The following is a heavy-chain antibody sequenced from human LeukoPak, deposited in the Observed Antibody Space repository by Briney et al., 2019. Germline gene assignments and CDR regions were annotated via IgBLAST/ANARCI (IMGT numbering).Heavy chain of an antibody. CDR1: AYSISDGWV. J-gene: IGHJ5*02. Sequence: SGTLSLTCTVSAYSISDGWVWGMIRQPPGKGLEWIGSINHSGTTYYNPSLKSRVTMSVDTSNNQFSLKLTSVTAADTAMYYCSRLSHVAGAPKVSWFDPWGQGTLVTVSS. CDR3: SRLSHVAGAPKVSWFDP. D-gene: IGHD1-26*01. CDR2: INHSGTT. V-gene: IGHV4-38-2*02.